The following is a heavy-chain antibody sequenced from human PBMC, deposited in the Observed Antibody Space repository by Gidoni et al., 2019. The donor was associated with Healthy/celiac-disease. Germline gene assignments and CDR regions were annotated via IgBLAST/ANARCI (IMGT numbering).Heavy chain of an antibody. D-gene: IGHD3-10*01. Sequence: EVQLVESGGGLVQPGGSLRLSCAASGFPFSSYEMNWVRQAPGKGLEWVSYISSSGSTIYYADSVKGRFTISRDNAKNSLYLQMNSLRAEDTAVYYCAREQFGEGPLQNWGQGTLVTVSS. V-gene: IGHV3-48*03. CDR1: GFPFSSYE. CDR2: ISSSGSTI. CDR3: AREQFGEGPLQN. J-gene: IGHJ4*02.